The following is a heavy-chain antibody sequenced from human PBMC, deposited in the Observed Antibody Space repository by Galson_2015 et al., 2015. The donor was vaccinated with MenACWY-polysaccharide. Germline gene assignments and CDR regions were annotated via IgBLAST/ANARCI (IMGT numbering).Heavy chain of an antibody. CDR2: ISGSGGST. CDR1: GFTFSSYA. V-gene: IGHV3-23*01. J-gene: IGHJ4*02. Sequence: SLRLSCAASGFTFSSYAMSWVRQAPGKGLEWVSSISGSGGSTYYADSAKGRVTISIDNAKNRGSLQMNSLRAEDTAVYYCAKGLESRWATVQILIFDYWGQGTLVTVSS. CDR3: AKGLESRWATVQILIFDY. D-gene: IGHD4-17*01.